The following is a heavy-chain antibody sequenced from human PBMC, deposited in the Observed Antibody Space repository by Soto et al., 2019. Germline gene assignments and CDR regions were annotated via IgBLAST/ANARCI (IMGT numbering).Heavy chain of an antibody. J-gene: IGHJ4*02. CDR3: ARDRYYYDSSGYSFDY. Sequence: SETLSLTCAFSCYSIISGYYWGWIRQPPGKGLEWIGSIYHSGSTYYNPSLKSRVTISVDTSKNQFSLKLSSVTAADTAVYYCARDRYYYDSSGYSFDYWGQGTLVTVSS. D-gene: IGHD3-22*01. CDR1: CYSIISGYY. CDR2: IYHSGST. V-gene: IGHV4-38-2*02.